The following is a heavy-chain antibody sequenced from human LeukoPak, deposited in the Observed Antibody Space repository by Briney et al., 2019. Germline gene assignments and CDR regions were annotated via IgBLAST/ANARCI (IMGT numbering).Heavy chain of an antibody. CDR1: GFTLSSYW. J-gene: IGHJ4*02. V-gene: IGHV3-7*01. Sequence: GGSLRLSCAASGFTLSSYWMSWVRQAPGKGLEWVANIKYDGSEKDYVDSVKGRLTISRDNAKNSLYLQMNSLRAEDTAVYYCARDMAPAGLFFDYWGQGTLVTVSS. CDR2: IKYDGSEK. D-gene: IGHD6-13*01. CDR3: ARDMAPAGLFFDY.